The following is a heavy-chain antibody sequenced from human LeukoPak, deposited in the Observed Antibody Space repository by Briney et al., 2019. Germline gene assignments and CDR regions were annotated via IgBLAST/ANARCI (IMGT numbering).Heavy chain of an antibody. J-gene: IGHJ4*02. Sequence: GGSLRLSCAASGFTFSSYAMSWVRQAPGKGLEWVSAISGSGGSTYYADSVKGRFTISRDNSKNTMYLQMNSLRAEDTAVYYCARGNGFPYYFDYWGRGTLVTVSS. CDR3: ARGNGFPYYFDY. V-gene: IGHV3-23*01. CDR1: GFTFSSYA. CDR2: ISGSGGST. D-gene: IGHD2-8*01.